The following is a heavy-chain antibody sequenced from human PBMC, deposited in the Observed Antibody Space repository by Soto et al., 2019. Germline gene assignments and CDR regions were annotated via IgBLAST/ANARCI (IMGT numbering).Heavy chain of an antibody. CDR1: GYNFAVYC. V-gene: IGHV5-51*01. D-gene: IGHD1-1*01. J-gene: IGHJ3*02. Sequence: GESLKLAFNGSGYNFAVYCIGWVLQMPGKGLEWMGMIYPGDSDTRYSPSFQGQVTISVDKSISTAYLQWSSLKASDTAMYYCARGWKVAGDAFDIWGQGTMVTVSS. CDR3: ARGWKVAGDAFDI. CDR2: IYPGDSDT.